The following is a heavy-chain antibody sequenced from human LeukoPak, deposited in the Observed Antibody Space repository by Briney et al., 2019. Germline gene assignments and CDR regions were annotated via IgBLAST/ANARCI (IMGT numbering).Heavy chain of an antibody. V-gene: IGHV1-46*01. CDR3: ARDLLYYYDSSGYYPD. Sequence: ASVKVSCKASGYTFTSYYMHWVRQAPGQGLEWMGIINPSGGSTSYAQKFQGRVTMTRDTSTSTVYMELSSLRSEDMAVYYCARDLLYYYDSSGYYPDWGQGTLVTVSS. D-gene: IGHD3-22*01. CDR2: INPSGGST. CDR1: GYTFTSYY. J-gene: IGHJ4*02.